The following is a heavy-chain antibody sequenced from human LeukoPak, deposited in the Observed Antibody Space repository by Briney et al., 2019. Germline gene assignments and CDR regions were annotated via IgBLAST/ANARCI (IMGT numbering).Heavy chain of an antibody. V-gene: IGHV3-23*01. CDR3: ESRTIFGVVALEGIDY. J-gene: IGHJ4*02. Sequence: PGGSLRLSCAASGFSFSSYAMSWVRQAPGKGLEWVSAISGSGGSTYYADSVKGRFTISRDNSKNTLYLQMNSLRAEDTAVYYCESRTIFGVVALEGIDYWGQGTLVTVSS. CDR2: ISGSGGST. D-gene: IGHD3-3*01. CDR1: GFSFSSYA.